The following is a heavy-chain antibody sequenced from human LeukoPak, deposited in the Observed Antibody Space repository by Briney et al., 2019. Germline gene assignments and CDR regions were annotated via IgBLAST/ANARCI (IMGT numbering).Heavy chain of an antibody. CDR3: ARTTYYYSMDV. J-gene: IGHJ6*03. CDR2: IFYSGTT. CDR1: GDSLSSGGYY. D-gene: IGHD1-14*01. Sequence: PSQTLSLTCTVSGDSLSSGGYYWSWIRQHPGKGLEWIGYIFYSGTTYSNPSLKSRLTMAVDASNNQFSLKLTSVTAADTAMYYCARTTYYYSMDVWGEGTTVTVSS. V-gene: IGHV4-31*03.